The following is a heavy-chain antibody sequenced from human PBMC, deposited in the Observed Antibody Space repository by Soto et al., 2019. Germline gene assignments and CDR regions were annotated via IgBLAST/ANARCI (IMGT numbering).Heavy chain of an antibody. CDR1: GFTFSNYA. CDR2: ISGSGSSI. CDR3: AKGGDSSSLKNWFDP. V-gene: IGHV3-23*01. J-gene: IGHJ5*02. D-gene: IGHD6-13*01. Sequence: EVQLLESGGGLVQPGGSLRLSCAASGFTFSNYAMTWVRQAPGKGLEWVSGISGSGSSIYYADSVKGRFTISRDNSKNTLYLQMNSLRAEDTAVYYCAKGGDSSSLKNWFDPWGQGTLVTVSS.